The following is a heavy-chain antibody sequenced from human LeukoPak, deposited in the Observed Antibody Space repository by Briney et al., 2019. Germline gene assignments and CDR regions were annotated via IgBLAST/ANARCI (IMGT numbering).Heavy chain of an antibody. CDR2: IWYDGSNK. CDR3: ARATVVVTSFYYFDY. J-gene: IGHJ4*02. CDR1: GFTFSSYG. Sequence: GGSLRLSCAASGFTFSSYGMHWVRQAPGKGLEWVAVIWYDGSNKYYADSVKGRFTISRDNSKNTLYLQMNSLRAEDTAVYYCARATVVVTSFYYFDYWGQGTLVTVSS. V-gene: IGHV3-33*01. D-gene: IGHD2-21*02.